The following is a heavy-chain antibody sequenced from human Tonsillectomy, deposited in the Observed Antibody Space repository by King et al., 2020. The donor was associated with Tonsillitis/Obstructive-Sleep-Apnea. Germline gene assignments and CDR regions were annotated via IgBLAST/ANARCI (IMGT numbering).Heavy chain of an antibody. V-gene: IGHV1-69*01. J-gene: IGHJ6*03. CDR2: IIPIFVTA. CDR3: ARVPAPEGYYYYYMDV. CDR1: GGTFSTYA. Sequence: QLVQSGAEVKKPGSSVKVSCKASGGTFSTYAISWVRQAPGQGLEWSGGIIPIFVTAKYPQKFQGRITITADESTTTAYMELSSLRSEDTAVYYCARVPAPEGYYYYYMDVWGKGTTVTVSS. D-gene: IGHD2-2*01.